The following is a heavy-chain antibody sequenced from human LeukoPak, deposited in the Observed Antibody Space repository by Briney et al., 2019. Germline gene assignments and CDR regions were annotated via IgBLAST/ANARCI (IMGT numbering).Heavy chain of an antibody. V-gene: IGHV1-2*02. D-gene: IGHD3-10*01. CDR1: GYTFTGYY. CDR2: INPNSGGT. Sequence: ASVKVSCKASGYTFTGYYMHWVRQAPGQGLEWMGWINPNSGGTNYAQKFQGRVTMTRDTSISKAYMELSRLRFDDTAVSYCARGGRGVRGGEDYFDYWGQGTLVTVSS. J-gene: IGHJ4*02. CDR3: ARGGRGVRGGEDYFDY.